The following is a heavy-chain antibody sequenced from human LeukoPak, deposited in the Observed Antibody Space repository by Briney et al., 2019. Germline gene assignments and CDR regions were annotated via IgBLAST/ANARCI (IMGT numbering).Heavy chain of an antibody. Sequence: PSETLSLTCAVYNGSFNEYYWSWIRLSPGKGLEWIGEINHGGRTNYNPSLQSRVSISVDASQNQFSLTMTSVTAADTAVYYCGRGMTRWLQFRPLDYWGQGTLVTVSS. CDR2: INHGGRT. CDR3: GRGMTRWLQFRPLDY. D-gene: IGHD5-24*01. CDR1: NGSFNEYY. J-gene: IGHJ4*02. V-gene: IGHV4-34*01.